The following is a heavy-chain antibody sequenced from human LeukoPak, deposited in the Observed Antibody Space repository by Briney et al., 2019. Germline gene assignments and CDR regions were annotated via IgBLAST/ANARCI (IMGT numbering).Heavy chain of an antibody. CDR1: GQSISSGYY. V-gene: IGHV4-38-2*02. Sequence: SETLSLTCTVSGQSISSGYYWGWTRQPPGKGLEWIGTIYHSGSTYYNPSLKSRVTISVDTSKNQFSLKLSSVTATDTAVYYCARAPRVATPAFDIWGQGTMVTVSS. D-gene: IGHD5-12*01. J-gene: IGHJ3*02. CDR3: ARAPRVATPAFDI. CDR2: IYHSGST.